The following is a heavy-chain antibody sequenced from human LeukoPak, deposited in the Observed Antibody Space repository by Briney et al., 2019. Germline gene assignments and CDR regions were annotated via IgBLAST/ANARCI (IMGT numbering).Heavy chain of an antibody. J-gene: IGHJ4*02. Sequence: GGSLRLSCAASGFTFYDYAMLWVRHAPGKGLEWVSGISWNSGSIGYADSVKGRFTISRDNAKNSLYLQMNSLRAEDTALYYCAKDPGIAASDYFDYWGQGTLVTVSS. CDR1: GFTFYDYA. CDR3: AKDPGIAASDYFDY. D-gene: IGHD6-13*01. CDR2: ISWNSGSI. V-gene: IGHV3-9*01.